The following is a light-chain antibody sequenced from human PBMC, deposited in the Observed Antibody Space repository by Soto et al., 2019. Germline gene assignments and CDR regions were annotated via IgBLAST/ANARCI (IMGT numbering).Light chain of an antibody. Sequence: VRTHSSATLSVSPGERATLSCRASQSVSSNVAWYQQIPGQTPRLLIYGASTRATGVPVRFSGSASGTEFTLTISGLQSEDFAVYYCPQYDDGPYTFGQGTKVDIK. CDR1: QSVSSN. V-gene: IGKV3-15*01. CDR3: PQYDDGPYT. J-gene: IGKJ2*01. CDR2: GAS.